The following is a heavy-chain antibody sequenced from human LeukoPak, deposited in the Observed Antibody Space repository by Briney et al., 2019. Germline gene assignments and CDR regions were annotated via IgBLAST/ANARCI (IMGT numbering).Heavy chain of an antibody. Sequence: GRSLRLSCAASGFTFGSYAMPWSAKVQGKGLKWVAVISYDGSNKYYADSVKGRFTISRDNSKNTLYLQMNSLRAEDTAVYYCARPYSGSYLVYWGQGTLVTVSS. J-gene: IGHJ4*02. CDR1: GFTFGSYA. D-gene: IGHD1-26*01. CDR2: ISYDGSNK. V-gene: IGHV3-30-3*01. CDR3: ARPYSGSYLVY.